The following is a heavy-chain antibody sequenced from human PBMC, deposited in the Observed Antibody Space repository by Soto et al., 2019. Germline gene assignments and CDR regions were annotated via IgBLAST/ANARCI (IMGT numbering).Heavy chain of an antibody. CDR1: GYTFNFYG. D-gene: IGHD3-9*01. V-gene: IGHV1-18*01. CDR2: ISPHNRNT. J-gene: IGHJ4*02. Sequence: ASVKVSCKASGYTFNFYGITWVRQAPGQGLEWMGAISPHNRNTNYAEKFRGRVTMTTDTSTTTAYMELRSLRSDDTAVYYCARDEGGYDILTGYYKAHHFDQWGQGALVTVSS. CDR3: ARDEGGYDILTGYYKAHHFDQ.